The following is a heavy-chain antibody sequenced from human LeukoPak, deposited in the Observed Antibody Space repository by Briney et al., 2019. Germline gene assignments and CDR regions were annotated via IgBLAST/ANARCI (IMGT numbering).Heavy chain of an antibody. CDR1: DGSLNNYY. CDR3: VRHGESGRHHAYFDY. V-gene: IGHV4-59*08. Sequence: SETLSLTCTVSDGSLNNYYCGWIRHAAGRGLEWIAYSYYSGGTNYNSSLKSRVTISVDTSKNQFSLKVTSVTAGDTDIYYCVRHGESGRHHAYFDYWGHGALVTVSS. D-gene: IGHD3-10*01. J-gene: IGHJ4*01. CDR2: SYYSGGT.